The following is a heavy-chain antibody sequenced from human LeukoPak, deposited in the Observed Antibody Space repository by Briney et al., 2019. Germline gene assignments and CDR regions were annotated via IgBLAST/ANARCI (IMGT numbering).Heavy chain of an antibody. CDR2: IIPIFGTA. CDR1: GGTFSSYA. Sequence: ASVKVSRKASGGTFSSYAISWVRQAPGQGLEWMGGIIPIFGTANYAQKFQGRVTITTDESTSTAYMELSSLRSEDTAVYYCARDYYDSSGYYLRWFDPWGQGTLVTVSS. D-gene: IGHD3-22*01. J-gene: IGHJ5*02. V-gene: IGHV1-69*05. CDR3: ARDYYDSSGYYLRWFDP.